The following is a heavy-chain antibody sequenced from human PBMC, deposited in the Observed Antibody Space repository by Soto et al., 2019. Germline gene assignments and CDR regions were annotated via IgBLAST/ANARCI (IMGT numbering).Heavy chain of an antibody. CDR3: ARDREADYNFYYGMDV. V-gene: IGHV4-4*07. CDR2: IYTSASI. CDR1: GADINTYS. Sequence: SETLSLTCSVSGADINTYSWTWIRQPAGKGLEWIGRIYTSASINYNPSLKGRVTLSVDTSTNQVSLRLASVTAADTAIYYCARDREADYNFYYGMDVWGQGTTVTVSS. J-gene: IGHJ6*02. D-gene: IGHD1-26*01.